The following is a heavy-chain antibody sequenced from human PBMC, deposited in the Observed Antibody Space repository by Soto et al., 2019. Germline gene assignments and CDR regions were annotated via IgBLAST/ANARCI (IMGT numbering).Heavy chain of an antibody. J-gene: IGHJ5*02. Sequence: ASLSRTGNGSGGYISSSSYYWGWISQPPGKGLEWIGSIYYSGSTYYNPSLKSRVTISVDTSKNQFSLKLSSVTAADTAVYYCARLPRRYCSSTSCPTPYNWFDPWGQGTLVTVSS. CDR2: IYYSGST. CDR1: GGYISSSSYY. D-gene: IGHD2-2*01. CDR3: ARLPRRYCSSTSCPTPYNWFDP. V-gene: IGHV4-39*01.